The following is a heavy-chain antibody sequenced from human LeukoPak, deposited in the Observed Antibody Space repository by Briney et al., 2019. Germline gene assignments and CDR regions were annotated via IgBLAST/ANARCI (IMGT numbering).Heavy chain of an antibody. CDR1: GITFNA. J-gene: IGHJ4*02. CDR2: TWYDGRNK. Sequence: PGGSLRLSCAASGITFNAIHWVRQAPGKGLEWVALTWYDGRNKYYADSVKGRFTISRDNSKNTLYLQMNSLRAEDTAVYYCARVTGVGDYYDSSGYIDYWGQGTLVTVSS. D-gene: IGHD3-22*01. CDR3: ARVTGVGDYYDSSGYIDY. V-gene: IGHV3-30*02.